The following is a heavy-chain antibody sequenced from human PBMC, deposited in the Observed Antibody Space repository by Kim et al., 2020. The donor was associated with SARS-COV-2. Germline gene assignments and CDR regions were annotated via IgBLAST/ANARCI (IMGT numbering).Heavy chain of an antibody. CDR1: KFTFSNYY. J-gene: IGHJ4*02. CDR2: ISGRGSYI. D-gene: IGHD3-22*01. V-gene: IGHV3-21*01. Sequence: GGSLRLSCAASKFTFSNYYMTWVRQAPGKGLEWVSSISGRGSYIYYADAVKGRFTISRDNAKNSLYLQMNSLRAEDTAVYYCARGGNRSGYYFYPSDYWGQGILVTVSS. CDR3: ARGGNRSGYYFYPSDY.